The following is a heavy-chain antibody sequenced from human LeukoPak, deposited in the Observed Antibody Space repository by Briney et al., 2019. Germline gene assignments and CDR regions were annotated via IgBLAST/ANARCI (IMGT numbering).Heavy chain of an antibody. V-gene: IGHV1-46*01. J-gene: IGHJ5*02. CDR1: GYTFAGYY. CDR2: INPSGGST. CDR3: ARDSTYYDFWSGYRGGGWFDP. Sequence: GASVKVSCKASGYTFAGYYMHWVRQAPGQGLEWMGIINPSGGSTSYAQKFQGRVTMTTDTSTSTAYMELRSLRSDDTAVYYCARDSTYYDFWSGYRGGGWFDPWGQGTLVTVSS. D-gene: IGHD3-3*01.